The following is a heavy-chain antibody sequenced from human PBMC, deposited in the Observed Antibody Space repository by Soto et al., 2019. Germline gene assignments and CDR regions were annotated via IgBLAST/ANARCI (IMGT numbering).Heavy chain of an antibody. Sequence: QVQLVQSGAEVKKPGASVKVSCTASGYTFTSYGISWGRQAPGQGREWMGWISAYNGNIKYVQKPQGSITMTTDTPTSTAYMELRSLRSDDTAVYYCARVLAVGLVDYWGQGTLVTVSS. V-gene: IGHV1-18*01. CDR3: ARVLAVGLVDY. CDR1: GYTFTSYG. J-gene: IGHJ4*02. CDR2: ISAYNGNI. D-gene: IGHD6-19*01.